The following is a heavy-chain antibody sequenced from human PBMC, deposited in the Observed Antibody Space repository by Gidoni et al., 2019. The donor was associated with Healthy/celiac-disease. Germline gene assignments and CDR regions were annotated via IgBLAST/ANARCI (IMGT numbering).Heavy chain of an antibody. D-gene: IGHD2-2*01. Sequence: EVQLVESGGGLVKPGGSLRLSCAASGFTFSRYSMNLVRQAPGTGLEWVSSISSSSSYIYYADSVKGRFTISRDNAKNSLYLQMNSLRAEDTAVYYCAREVVVPAANRYYYYGMDVWGQGTTVTVSS. CDR3: AREVVVPAANRYYYYGMDV. V-gene: IGHV3-21*01. CDR2: ISSSSSYI. J-gene: IGHJ6*02. CDR1: GFTFSRYS.